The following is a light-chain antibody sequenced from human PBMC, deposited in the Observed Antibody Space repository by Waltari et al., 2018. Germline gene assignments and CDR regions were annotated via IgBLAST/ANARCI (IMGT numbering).Light chain of an antibody. CDR1: QSISSW. V-gene: IGKV1-5*03. CDR3: QQYNNYPFT. Sequence: TCRASQSISSWLAWYQRKPGKAPKLLIYKASSLESGVPSRFSGSGSGTEFTLTISSLQPDDFATYYCQQYNNYPFTFGPGTKVDIK. CDR2: KAS. J-gene: IGKJ3*01.